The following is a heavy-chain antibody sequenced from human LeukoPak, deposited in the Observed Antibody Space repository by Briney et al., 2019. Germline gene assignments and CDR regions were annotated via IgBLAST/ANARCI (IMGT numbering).Heavy chain of an antibody. V-gene: IGHV4-39*01. CDR2: IYYSGST. J-gene: IGHJ4*02. CDR3: ARRVRGVPFDY. Sequence: SETLSLTCSVSGGSISSSSYYWGWIRQPPGKGLEWIGSIYYSGSTYYNPSLKSRVTISVDTSKNQFSLKLSSVTAADTAVYYCARRVRGVPFDYWGQGILVTVSS. D-gene: IGHD3-10*01. CDR1: GGSISSSSYY.